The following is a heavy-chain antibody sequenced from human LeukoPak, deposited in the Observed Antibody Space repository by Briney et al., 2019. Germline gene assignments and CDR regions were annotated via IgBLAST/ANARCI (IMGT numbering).Heavy chain of an antibody. CDR1: GYTFTSYG. CDR2: ISAYNGNT. J-gene: IGHJ4*02. Sequence: ASVKVSCKASGYTFTSYGISWVRQAPGQGLEWMGWISAYNGNTNYAQKLQGRVTMTTDTSTSTAYMELRSLRSDDTAVYYCARPLSNTAMNYFDYWGQGTLVTVSS. CDR3: ARPLSNTAMNYFDY. V-gene: IGHV1-18*01. D-gene: IGHD5-18*01.